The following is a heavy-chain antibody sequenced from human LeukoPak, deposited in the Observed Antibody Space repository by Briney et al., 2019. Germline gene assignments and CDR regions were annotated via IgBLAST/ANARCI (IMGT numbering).Heavy chain of an antibody. CDR3: ARDVADSSGQFDY. D-gene: IGHD3-22*01. J-gene: IGHJ4*02. V-gene: IGHV3-48*03. CDR1: GFTFSSYE. CDR2: ISSSGSTI. Sequence: GGSLRLSCAASGFTFSSYEMNWVRQAPGKGLEWVSYISSSGSTIYYADSVEGRFTISRDNAKNSLYLQMNSLRAEDTAVYYCARDVADSSGQFDYWGQGTLVTVSS.